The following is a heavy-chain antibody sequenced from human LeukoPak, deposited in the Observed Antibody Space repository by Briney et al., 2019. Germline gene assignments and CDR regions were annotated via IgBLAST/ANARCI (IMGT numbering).Heavy chain of an antibody. CDR1: GGSFSVYH. J-gene: IGHJ4*02. CDR2: INHSGST. CDR3: ARRYSYGYYLDY. D-gene: IGHD5-18*01. V-gene: IGHV4-34*01. Sequence: SETLSLTCAVYGGSFSVYHWSWIRQPPGKGLEWIGEINHSGSTNYIPSLKSRVTISVDTSKNQFSLKLSSVTAADTAVYYCARRYSYGYYLDYWGQGTLVTVSS.